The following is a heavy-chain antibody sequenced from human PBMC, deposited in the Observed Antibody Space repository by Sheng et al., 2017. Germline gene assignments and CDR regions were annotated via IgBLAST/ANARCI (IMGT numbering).Heavy chain of an antibody. Sequence: QVQLVQSGAEVKKPGSSVKVSCKASGGTFSSYAISWVRQAPGQGLEWMGGIIPIFGTANYAQKFQGRVTITADESTSTAYMELSSLRSEDTAVYYCARGPQDYDYIWGDSTKTYYYYGMDVWGQGP. V-gene: IGHV1-69*01. CDR2: IIPIFGTA. D-gene: IGHD3-16*01. CDR1: GGTFSSYA. J-gene: IGHJ6*02. CDR3: ARGPQDYDYIWGDSTKTYYYYGMDV.